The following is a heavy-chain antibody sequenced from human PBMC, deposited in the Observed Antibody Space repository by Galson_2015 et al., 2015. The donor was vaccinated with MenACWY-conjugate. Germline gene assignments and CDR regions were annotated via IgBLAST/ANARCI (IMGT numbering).Heavy chain of an antibody. V-gene: IGHV3-23*01. CDR1: GFTFSSSA. D-gene: IGHD6-19*01. Sequence: SLRLSCAASGFTFSSSAMTWVRQAPGKGLEWVSVFSSNGHSTNYADSVKGRFTISRDNSKNTLYLQMNNLRAEDTALYYCAKETPGGWYWVYWGPGTLVTVSS. CDR3: AKETPGGWYWVY. J-gene: IGHJ1*01. CDR2: FSSNGHST.